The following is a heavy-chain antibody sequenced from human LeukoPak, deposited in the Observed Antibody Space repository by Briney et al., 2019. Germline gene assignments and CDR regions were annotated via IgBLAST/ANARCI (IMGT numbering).Heavy chain of an antibody. V-gene: IGHV1-69*05. J-gene: IGHJ4*02. CDR1: GGTFSSYA. Sequence: SVKVSCKASGGTFSSYAISWVRQAPAQGLAWMGGIIPIFGTAHYAQTFQGRVTITTVESTTTACMELRSLRSEDTAVYYGARGPIPVGIQLWLRFDYWGQGTLVTVSS. D-gene: IGHD5-18*01. CDR2: IIPIFGTA. CDR3: ARGPIPVGIQLWLRFDY.